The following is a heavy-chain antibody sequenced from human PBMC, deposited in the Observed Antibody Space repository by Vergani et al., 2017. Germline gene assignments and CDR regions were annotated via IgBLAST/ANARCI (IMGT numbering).Heavy chain of an antibody. D-gene: IGHD1-1*01. CDR1: GFTFDTYT. CDR2: ISSGGGDI. J-gene: IGHJ1*01. CDR3: ATKSCGTPGCQIGYFRE. V-gene: IGHV3-21*02. Sequence: EVQLLESGGGLVQPGGSRRLSCAGAGFTFDTYTMAYVRQAPGKGLEWVATISSGGGDIFYADSVKGRFTISRDNSKSTLYLQINSLRTEDTAVYYCATKSCGTPGCQIGYFREWGQGTLVTVSS.